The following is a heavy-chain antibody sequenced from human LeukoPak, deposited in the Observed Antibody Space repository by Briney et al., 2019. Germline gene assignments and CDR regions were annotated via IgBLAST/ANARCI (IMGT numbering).Heavy chain of an antibody. CDR2: IIPIFGTA. J-gene: IGHJ4*02. CDR3: ARDRRPGIAAAGTPFDY. V-gene: IGHV1-69*01. D-gene: IGHD6-13*01. Sequence: SVKVSCKASGGTFSSYATSWVRQAPGQGLEWMGGIIPIFGTANYAQKFQGRVTITADESTSTAYMELSSLRSEDTAVYYCARDRRPGIAAAGTPFDYWGQGTLVTVSS. CDR1: GGTFSSYA.